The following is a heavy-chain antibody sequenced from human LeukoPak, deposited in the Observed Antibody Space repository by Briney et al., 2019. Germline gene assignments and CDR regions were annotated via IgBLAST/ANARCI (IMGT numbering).Heavy chain of an antibody. J-gene: IGHJ3*02. D-gene: IGHD3-3*01. CDR2: IYYSGST. V-gene: IGHV4-59*01. Sequence: SETLSLTCTVSGGSISSYYWSWIRQPPGKGLEWIGYIYYSGSTNYNPSLKSRVTISVDTSKNQFSLKLSSVTAADTAVYYCARSGYYDFWSGYSDASDIWGQGTMVTVSS. CDR1: GGSISSYY. CDR3: ARSGYYDFWSGYSDASDI.